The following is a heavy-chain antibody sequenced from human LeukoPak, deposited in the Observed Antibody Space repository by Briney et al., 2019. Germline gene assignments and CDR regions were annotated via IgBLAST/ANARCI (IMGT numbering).Heavy chain of an antibody. CDR2: INTYNGHT. CDR3: ARDVPRGYFQH. D-gene: IGHD2-2*01. V-gene: IGHV1-18*01. CDR1: GYTFTSYG. Sequence: GASVKVSCNPSGYTFTSYGISWVRQAPGHGLESMGWINTYNGHTNYAQKLQGRVTVTTDTSTSTAYLELRSLRSDDTAVYYCARDVPRGYFQHWGQGTLITVSS. J-gene: IGHJ1*01.